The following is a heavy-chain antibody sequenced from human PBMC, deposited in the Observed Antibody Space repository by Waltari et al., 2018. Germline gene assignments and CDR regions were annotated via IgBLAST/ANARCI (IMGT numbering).Heavy chain of an antibody. J-gene: IGHJ6*02. CDR1: GGSISSGGYY. CDR3: AREDGDYFRRNAVGGMDV. V-gene: IGHV4-31*03. Sequence: QVQLQESGPGLVKPSQTLSLTCTVSGGSISSGGYYWSWIRPHPGKGLEWIGYIYYSGSTYYNPSLKSRVTISVDTSKNQFSLKLSSVTAADTAVYYCAREDGDYFRRNAVGGMDVWGQGTTVTVSS. D-gene: IGHD4-17*01. CDR2: IYYSGST.